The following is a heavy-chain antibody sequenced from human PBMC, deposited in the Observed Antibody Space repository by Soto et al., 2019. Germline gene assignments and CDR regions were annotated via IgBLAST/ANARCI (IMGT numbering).Heavy chain of an antibody. CDR1: GGSFSGYY. D-gene: IGHD1-1*01. CDR2: INHSGST. CDR3: ARGLDWNRFDY. J-gene: IGHJ4*02. Sequence: QVQLQQWGAGLLKPSETLSLTCAVYGGSFSGYYWSWIRQPPGKGLEWIGEINHSGSTNYNPSLKSRVTISVDTSKNQFSLQLSSVTAADTAVYYCARGLDWNRFDYWGQGTLVTVSS. V-gene: IGHV4-34*01.